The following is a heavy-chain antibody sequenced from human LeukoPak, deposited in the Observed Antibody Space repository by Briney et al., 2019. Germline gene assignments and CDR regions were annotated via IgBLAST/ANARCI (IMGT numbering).Heavy chain of an antibody. Sequence: GGSLRLSYAASGFTFSSYAMSWVRQPPGKGLEWVSAISDSGGSTYYADSEKGLFTISRDNSKNTLYLQMNSLRAEDTVVYYCARQGHHNLEYWGQGILVTVSS. CDR2: ISDSGGST. V-gene: IGHV3-23*01. CDR3: ARQGHHNLEY. D-gene: IGHD1-1*01. J-gene: IGHJ4*02. CDR1: GFTFSSYA.